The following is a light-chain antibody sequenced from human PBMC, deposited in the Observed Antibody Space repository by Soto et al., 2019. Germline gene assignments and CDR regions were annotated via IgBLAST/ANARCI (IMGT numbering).Light chain of an antibody. J-gene: IGKJ1*01. CDR2: DAS. V-gene: IGKV3-15*01. CDR1: QSITSS. CDR3: QQYNNWPSWT. Sequence: EIAMTQSPATLSVSPGERATLSCRASQSITSSLAWYQQKSGQAPRLLIYDASTRAIGIPARFSGSGSGTEFTLTISSLQSEDFAVYYCQQYNNWPSWTFGQGTKVEIK.